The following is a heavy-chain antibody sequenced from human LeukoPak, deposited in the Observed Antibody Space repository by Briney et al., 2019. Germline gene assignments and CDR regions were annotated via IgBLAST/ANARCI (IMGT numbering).Heavy chain of an antibody. CDR1: GFTFSSYR. J-gene: IGHJ4*02. D-gene: IGHD2-21*02. CDR3: ARFRVVTAIV. V-gene: IGHV3-21*01. Sequence: KTGGSLRLSCAASGFTFSSYRMNWVRQAPGKGLGWVSSISSSSSYIYYADSVKGRFTISRDNAKNSLYLQMNSLRAEDTAVYYCARFRVVTAIVWGQGTLVTVSS. CDR2: ISSSSSYI.